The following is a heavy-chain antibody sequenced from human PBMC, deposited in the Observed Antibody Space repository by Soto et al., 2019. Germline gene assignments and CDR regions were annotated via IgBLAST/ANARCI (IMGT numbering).Heavy chain of an antibody. V-gene: IGHV3-11*01. D-gene: IGHD3-10*01. J-gene: IGHJ5*02. CDR2: ISSSGSTI. Sequence: QVQLVESGGGLVKPGGSLRLSCAASGFTFSDYYMSWIRQAPGKGLEWVSYISSSGSTIYYADSVKGRFTISRDNAKNSLYLQMNSLRAEDTAVYYGAGQRTGTVRGVSINWFDPWGQGTLVTVSS. CDR1: GFTFSDYY. CDR3: AGQRTGTVRGVSINWFDP.